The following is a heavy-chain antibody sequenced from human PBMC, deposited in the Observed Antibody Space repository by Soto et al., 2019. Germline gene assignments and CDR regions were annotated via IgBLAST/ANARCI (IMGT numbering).Heavy chain of an antibody. CDR3: ARHYTSVAANRSYYYSGMDV. J-gene: IGHJ6*02. CDR1: GYSFTSYW. D-gene: IGHD2-15*01. CDR2: IYPGDSDT. Sequence: ESLKISCKGSGYSFTSYWIGWVRQMPGKGLEWMGIIYPGDSDTRYSPSFQGQVTISADKSISTAYLQWSSLKASDTAMYSCARHYTSVAANRSYYYSGMDVWGQGTTVTVS. V-gene: IGHV5-51*01.